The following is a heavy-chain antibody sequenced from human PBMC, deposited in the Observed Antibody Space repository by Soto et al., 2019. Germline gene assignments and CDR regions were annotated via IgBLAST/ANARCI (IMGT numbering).Heavy chain of an antibody. CDR3: ARDLAYYDLWSGYYLSGMDV. CDR1: GFTFSSYG. J-gene: IGHJ6*02. D-gene: IGHD3-3*01. Sequence: PGGSLRLSCAASGFTFSSYGMHWVRQAPGKGLEWVAVIWYDGSNRYYADSVKGRFTISRDNSKNTLYLQMNSLRADDTAVYYCARDLAYYDLWSGYYLSGMDVWGQVTPVPV. V-gene: IGHV3-33*01. CDR2: IWYDGSNR.